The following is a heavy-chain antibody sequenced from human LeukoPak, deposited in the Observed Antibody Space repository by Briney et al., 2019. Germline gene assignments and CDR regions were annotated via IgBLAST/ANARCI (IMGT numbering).Heavy chain of an antibody. CDR3: ARDRGGGYFGAFDI. CDR1: GGSISSSSYY. J-gene: IGHJ3*02. V-gene: IGHV4-39*07. CDR2: IYYSGST. D-gene: IGHD5-12*01. Sequence: SETLSLTCTVSGGSISSSSYYWGWIRQPPGKGLEWIGSIYYSGSTYYNPSLKSRVTISVDTSKNQFSLKLSSVTAADTAVYYCARDRGGGYFGAFDIWGQGTMVTVSS.